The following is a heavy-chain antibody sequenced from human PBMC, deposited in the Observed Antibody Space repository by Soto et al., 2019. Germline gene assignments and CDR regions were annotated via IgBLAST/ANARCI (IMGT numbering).Heavy chain of an antibody. CDR3: AKVLPAGAFDL. CDR2: ISYDGKNK. D-gene: IGHD2-2*01. Sequence: QVQLVESGGGVVQPGRSLRLSCAASGFTFKNYGMHWVRQAPGKGLEGVAVISYDGKNKYYGDSVKGRFTISRDNSKNTLYLQMSSLKPEDTALYYCAKVLPAGAFDLWGQGTMVTVS. CDR1: GFTFKNYG. V-gene: IGHV3-30*18. J-gene: IGHJ3*01.